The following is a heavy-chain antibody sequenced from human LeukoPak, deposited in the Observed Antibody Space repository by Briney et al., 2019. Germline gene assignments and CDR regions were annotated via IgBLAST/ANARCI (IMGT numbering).Heavy chain of an antibody. CDR3: ARDRGRNWGSDH. D-gene: IGHD7-27*01. CDR2: INPISGGT. J-gene: IGHJ5*02. Sequence: ASVKVSWKAAGYTLNDKYMHWVRQAPGQGIEWVGWINPISGGTDYAQKFQGGLTMTRDTSITTAYMELSRLRSDDTAVYYCARDRGRNWGSDHWGQGTLVTVSS. CDR1: GYTLNDKY. V-gene: IGHV1-2*02.